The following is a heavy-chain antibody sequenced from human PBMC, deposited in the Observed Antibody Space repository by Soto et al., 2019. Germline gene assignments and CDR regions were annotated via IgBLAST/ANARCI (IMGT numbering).Heavy chain of an antibody. CDR3: ARLYYFDY. V-gene: IGHV4-34*01. Sequence: SETLSLTCAVYGGSFSGYYWSWIRQPPGKGLEWIGEINHSGSTNYNPSLKSRVTISVETSKNQFSLKLSSVTAADTAVYYCARLYYFDYWGQGTLVTVSS. J-gene: IGHJ4*02. CDR1: GGSFSGYY. CDR2: INHSGST.